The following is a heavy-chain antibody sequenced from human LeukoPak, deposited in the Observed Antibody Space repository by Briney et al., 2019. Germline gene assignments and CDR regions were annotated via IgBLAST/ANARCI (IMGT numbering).Heavy chain of an antibody. Sequence: PGGSLRLSCAASGFTFSSYWMHWVRQAPGKGLVRVSRINSDGSSTSYADSVKGRFTISRDNAKNTLYLQMNSLRAEDTAVYYCARAIFGVVDDAFDIWGQGTMVTVSS. CDR2: INSDGSST. CDR3: ARAIFGVVDDAFDI. CDR1: GFTFSSYW. V-gene: IGHV3-74*01. D-gene: IGHD3-3*01. J-gene: IGHJ3*02.